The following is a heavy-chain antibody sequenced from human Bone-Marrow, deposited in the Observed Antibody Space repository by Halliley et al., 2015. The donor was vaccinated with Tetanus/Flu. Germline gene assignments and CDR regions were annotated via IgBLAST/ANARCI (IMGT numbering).Heavy chain of an antibody. D-gene: IGHD2-15*01. CDR3: ATGDCSGGSCHTFDF. CDR2: IKKKVDGETT. V-gene: IGHV3-15*01. Sequence: IKKKVDGETTDYTAPVKGRSTISRDDSKNTLYLQMNSLKSEDTAVYYCATGDCSGGSCHTFDFWGQGTRVSVSS. J-gene: IGHJ3*01.